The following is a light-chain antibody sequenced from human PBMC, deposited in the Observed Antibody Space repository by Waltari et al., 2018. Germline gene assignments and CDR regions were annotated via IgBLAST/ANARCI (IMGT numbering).Light chain of an antibody. Sequence: AIQMTQSPSSLSASVGGRVTITCRASQGIGNDLGWYQQEPGKAPKLRIYAASSLQSGVPSRFSGSASGTDFTLTISSLQPEDFATYYCLQDYTYPYTFGQGTKLEIK. CDR1: QGIGND. CDR3: LQDYTYPYT. J-gene: IGKJ2*01. CDR2: AAS. V-gene: IGKV1-6*01.